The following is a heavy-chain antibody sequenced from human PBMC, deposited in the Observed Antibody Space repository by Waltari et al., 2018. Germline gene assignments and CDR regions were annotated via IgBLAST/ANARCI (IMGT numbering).Heavy chain of an antibody. CDR2: IIVVLGTP. J-gene: IGHJ3*01. Sequence: QVLLVQSGAELKRPGSSVKVSCKASGGTFSSYAISWVGQAPGQGLEWMGKIIVVLGTPDYAQQFQGRVTISADKSTSTAYMELSGLRAEDTAVYYCATHDAFDVWGQGTLVRVSS. V-gene: IGHV1-69*04. CDR3: ATHDAFDV. CDR1: GGTFSSYA.